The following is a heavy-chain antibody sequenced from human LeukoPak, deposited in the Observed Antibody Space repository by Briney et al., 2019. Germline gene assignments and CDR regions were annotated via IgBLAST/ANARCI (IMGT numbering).Heavy chain of an antibody. J-gene: IGHJ6*03. V-gene: IGHV3-30*02. CDR1: GFTFSSYG. Sequence: PGGSLRLSCAASGFTFSSYGMHWVRQAPGNGLEWVAFIRYDGSNKCYANSVKGRFTISRDNSKNTLYLQMDSLRAEDTAVYYCAKLDYYSIDVWGKGTTVTISS. CDR3: AKLDYYSIDV. D-gene: IGHD6-13*01. CDR2: IRYDGSNK.